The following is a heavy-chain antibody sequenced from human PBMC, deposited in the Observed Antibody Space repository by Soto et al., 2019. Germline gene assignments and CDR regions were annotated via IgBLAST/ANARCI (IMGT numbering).Heavy chain of an antibody. Sequence: VQLVESGGGLVKPGGSLRLSCATSGFIFNKAWMSWVRQAPGKGLEWVAVVSFDGTNTYYADSVKGRFTISRDSSNNTVSLQMNGLTSEDTAAYYCAKAGWGGDYYYGLDVWGQGTTVTVSS. D-gene: IGHD2-21*01. CDR1: GFIFNKAW. CDR2: VSFDGTNT. V-gene: IGHV3-30*18. CDR3: AKAGWGGDYYYGLDV. J-gene: IGHJ6*02.